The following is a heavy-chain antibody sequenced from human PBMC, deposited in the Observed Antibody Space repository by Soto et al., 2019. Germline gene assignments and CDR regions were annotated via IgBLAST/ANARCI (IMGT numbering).Heavy chain of an antibody. CDR3: ARGLHSLFDY. Sequence: PGGSLRLSCAASGFIFSNYGMHWVRQAPGKGLEWLAVIWYDGNNTYYADSVKGRFTISRDNSNNTLYMQMTSLRADDTAVYYCARGLHSLFDYWGQGTLVTVSS. J-gene: IGHJ4*02. CDR2: IWYDGNNT. D-gene: IGHD2-21*01. V-gene: IGHV3-33*01. CDR1: GFIFSNYG.